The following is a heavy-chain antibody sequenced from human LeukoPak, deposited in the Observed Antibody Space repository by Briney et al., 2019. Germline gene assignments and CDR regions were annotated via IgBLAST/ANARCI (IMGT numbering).Heavy chain of an antibody. J-gene: IGHJ4*02. CDR2: IYYSGST. V-gene: IGHV4-59*01. CDR1: GASISSYY. CDR3: VRPDSSGYNYVD. D-gene: IGHD3-22*01. Sequence: SENLSLTCTVYGASISSYYWSWLGQPPGKGLEWIGYIYYSGSTNSNPSLKSRLTISVDTSKTQFSLKLSSVTAADTAVYYCVRPDSSGYNYVDWGQGTLVTVSS.